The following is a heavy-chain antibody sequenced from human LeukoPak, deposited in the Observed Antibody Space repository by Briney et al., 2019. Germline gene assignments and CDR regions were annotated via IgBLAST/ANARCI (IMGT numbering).Heavy chain of an antibody. Sequence: PGGSLRLSCAASGFMFSGSAMHWVRQASGKGLEWVGRIRSKANNYATDYAASVKGKFTISRDDSKNMAYLQMNRLKTEDTAVYYCTLLRYFSSFDSWGQGTLVTVSS. CDR3: TLLRYFSSFDS. CDR2: IRSKANNYAT. V-gene: IGHV3-73*01. CDR1: GFMFSGSA. J-gene: IGHJ4*02. D-gene: IGHD3-9*01.